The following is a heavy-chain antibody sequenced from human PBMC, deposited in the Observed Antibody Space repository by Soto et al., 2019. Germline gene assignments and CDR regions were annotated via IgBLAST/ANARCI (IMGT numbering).Heavy chain of an antibody. CDR1: GFTFGNYG. J-gene: IGHJ4*02. D-gene: IGHD3-3*01. V-gene: IGHV3-23*01. Sequence: GGSLRLSCETSGFTFGNYGMGWVRQAPGKGLYWVSGISSSSRRTYYADSVRGRFTISRDNSKNTLYLQMDTLRADDTAVYYCPKVAKSGVVIAYFDSWGQGSLVTVSS. CDR3: PKVAKSGVVIAYFDS. CDR2: ISSSSRRT.